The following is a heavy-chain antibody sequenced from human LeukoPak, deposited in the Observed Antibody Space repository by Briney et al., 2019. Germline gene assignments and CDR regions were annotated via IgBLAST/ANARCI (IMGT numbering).Heavy chain of an antibody. CDR2: ISAYNGNT. D-gene: IGHD2-21*02. J-gene: IGHJ2*01. Sequence: ASVKVSCKASGYTFTSYGISWVRQAPGQGLEWMGRISAYNGNTNYAQKLQGRVTMTTDTSTSTAYMELRSLRSDDTAVYYCARDHPYCGGDCYSRGEYWYFDLWGRGTLVTVSS. CDR1: GYTFTSYG. CDR3: ARDHPYCGGDCYSRGEYWYFDL. V-gene: IGHV1-18*01.